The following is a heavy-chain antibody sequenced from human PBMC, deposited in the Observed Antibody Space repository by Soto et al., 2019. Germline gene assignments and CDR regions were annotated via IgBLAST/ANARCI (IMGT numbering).Heavy chain of an antibody. Sequence: ASVKVSCKASGYTFTSYAMHWVRRAPGQRLEWMGWINAGNGNTKYSQKFQGRVTITRDTSASTAYMELSSLRSEDTAVYYCAKEKQLWFGEDYYYGMDVWGQGTTVTVSS. J-gene: IGHJ6*02. CDR3: AKEKQLWFGEDYYYGMDV. CDR2: INAGNGNT. D-gene: IGHD5-18*01. CDR1: GYTFTSYA. V-gene: IGHV1-3*01.